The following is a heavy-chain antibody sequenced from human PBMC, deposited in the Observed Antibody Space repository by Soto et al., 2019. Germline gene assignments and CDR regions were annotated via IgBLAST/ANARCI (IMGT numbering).Heavy chain of an antibody. D-gene: IGHD3-3*01. V-gene: IGHV3-15*07. CDR3: IGQVRISGAPVIY. Sequence: EVQVVESGGGFVEPGGSLRLSCAASGFSFTSSWLTWVRQAPGKGLEWVGRIKSETDGGTTAIATPVKDRLTMSRDDAENTVSLQMTSLKAENTAMYYFIGQVRISGAPVIYWGQGILVTVSS. CDR2: IKSETDGGTT. CDR1: GFSFTSSW. J-gene: IGHJ4*02.